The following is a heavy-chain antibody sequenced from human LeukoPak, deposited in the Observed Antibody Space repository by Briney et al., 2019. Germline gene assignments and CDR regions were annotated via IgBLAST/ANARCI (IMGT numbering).Heavy chain of an antibody. D-gene: IGHD5-12*01. CDR1: GYSISSGHY. J-gene: IGHJ5*02. CDR3: ARRVKGGYEGWFDP. CDR2: IYHSGST. Sequence: PSETLSLTCAVSGYSISSGHYWGWIRQPPGKGLEWIGSIYHSGSTYYNPSLKSRVTISVDTSKNQFSLKLSSVTAADTAVYYCARRVKGGYEGWFDPWGQGTLVTVSS. V-gene: IGHV4-38-2*01.